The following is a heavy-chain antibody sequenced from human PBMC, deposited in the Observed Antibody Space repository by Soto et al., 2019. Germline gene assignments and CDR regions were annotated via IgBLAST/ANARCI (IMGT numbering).Heavy chain of an antibody. Sequence: EVQLVESGGGLVKPGGSLRLSCAASGFTFSSYSMNWVRQAPGKGLEWVSSISSSSSYIYYADSVKGRFTISRDNAKNSLYLQMNSQRAEDTAVYYCARVSRAAAGTGVAWFDPWGQGTLVTVSS. CDR3: ARVSRAAAGTGVAWFDP. V-gene: IGHV3-21*01. CDR1: GFTFSSYS. D-gene: IGHD6-13*01. J-gene: IGHJ5*02. CDR2: ISSSSSYI.